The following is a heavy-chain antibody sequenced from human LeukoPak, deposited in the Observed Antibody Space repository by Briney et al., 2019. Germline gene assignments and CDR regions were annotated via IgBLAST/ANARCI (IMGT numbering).Heavy chain of an antibody. D-gene: IGHD6-13*01. CDR3: AREGAADALDY. CDR2: IYYSGST. V-gene: IGHV4-39*07. Sequence: SETLSLTCTVSGGSISSSSYYWGWIRQPPGKGLEWIGSIYYSGSTYFNPSLKSRVTISVDTSKNQFSLKLSSVTAADTAVYYCAREGAADALDYRGQGTLVTVSS. CDR1: GGSISSSSYY. J-gene: IGHJ4*02.